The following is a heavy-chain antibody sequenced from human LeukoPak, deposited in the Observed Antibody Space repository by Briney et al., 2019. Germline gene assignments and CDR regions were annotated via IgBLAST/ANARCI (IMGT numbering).Heavy chain of an antibody. CDR3: ARVEYDDSGYYGIFYYYYMDV. V-gene: IGHV3-11*04. Sequence: GGSLRLSCAASGFTFSDYHMAWIRQPPGKGLERVSYMSGGSYTIHYADSVKGRFTISRDNAESSLSLQMNSLGAEDTAVYYCARVEYDDSGYYGIFYYYYMDVWGKGTTVTVSS. J-gene: IGHJ6*03. CDR2: MSGGSYTI. D-gene: IGHD3-22*01. CDR1: GFTFSDYH.